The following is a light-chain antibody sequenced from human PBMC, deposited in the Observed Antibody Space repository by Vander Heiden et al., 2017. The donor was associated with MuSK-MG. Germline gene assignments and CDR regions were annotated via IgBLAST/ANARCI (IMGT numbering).Light chain of an antibody. J-gene: IGKJ4*01. V-gene: IGKV3-15*01. Sequence: IVTSQSPATLSVSPGERATLSCRASQSVSSNLAWYQQKPGQAPRLLIYGASTRATGIPARFNGSGYGTEFALTISSLQSEDFAVYYCQQYNNWRGTFGEGTKVEIK. CDR1: QSVSSN. CDR2: GAS. CDR3: QQYNNWRGT.